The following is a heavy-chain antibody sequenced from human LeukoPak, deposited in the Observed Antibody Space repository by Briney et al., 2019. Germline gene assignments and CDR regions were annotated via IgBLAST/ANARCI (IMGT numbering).Heavy chain of an antibody. CDR1: GVASSGNY. J-gene: IGHJ4*02. V-gene: IGHV4-34*01. Sequence: PSETLSLTCGVYGVASSGNYWSWIRQSPGRGLEWIGEINHSGSTNYNPSLKSRVTISVDTSKNQFSLKLSSVTAADTAVYYCARGAAAGDFDYWGQGTLVTVSS. CDR3: ARGAAAGDFDY. D-gene: IGHD6-13*01. CDR2: INHSGST.